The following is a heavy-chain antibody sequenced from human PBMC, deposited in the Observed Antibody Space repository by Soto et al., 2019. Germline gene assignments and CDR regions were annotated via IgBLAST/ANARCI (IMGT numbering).Heavy chain of an antibody. CDR2: IYYSGST. V-gene: IGHV4-59*01. CDR3: ARGRAYCSGGSCYSPPWFDP. Sequence: PSETLSLTCTVSGGSISSYCWSWIRQPPGKGLEWIGYIYYSGSTNYNPSLKSRVTISVDTSKNQFSLKLSSVTAADTAVYYCARGRAYCSGGSCYSPPWFDPWGQGTLVTVS. CDR1: GGSISSYC. J-gene: IGHJ5*02. D-gene: IGHD2-15*01.